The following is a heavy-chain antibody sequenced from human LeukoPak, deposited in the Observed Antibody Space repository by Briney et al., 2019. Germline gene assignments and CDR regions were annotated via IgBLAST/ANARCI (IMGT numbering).Heavy chain of an antibody. V-gene: IGHV3-7*01. CDR1: GFTFSSYW. Sequence: GGSLRLSCAASGFTFSSYWMSWVRQAPGKGPEWVANIKQDGSEKYYVDSVKGRFTISRDNAKNSLYLQMNSLRAEDTAVYYCAREPETTVTPLFDYWGQGTLVTVSS. CDR3: AREPETTVTPLFDY. D-gene: IGHD4-17*01. CDR2: IKQDGSEK. J-gene: IGHJ4*02.